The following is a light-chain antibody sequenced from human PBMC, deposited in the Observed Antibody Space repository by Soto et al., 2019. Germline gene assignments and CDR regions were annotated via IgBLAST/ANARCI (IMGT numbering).Light chain of an antibody. J-gene: IGKJ1*01. CDR2: DAF. CDR3: QQQSNWPPT. CDR1: QSISSS. V-gene: IGKV3-11*01. Sequence: EIVLTQSPATLSLSPGERATLSCRASQSISSSLVWYQQKPGQAPRLLIYDAFNMATGIPARFSGSGSGTDFTLTISSLEPEDFAVYYCQQQSNWPPTFGQGTEVEIK.